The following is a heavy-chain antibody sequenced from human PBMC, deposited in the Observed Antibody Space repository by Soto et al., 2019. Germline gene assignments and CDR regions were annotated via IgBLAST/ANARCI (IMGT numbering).Heavy chain of an antibody. Sequence: GGSLRLSCAASGFTFSDHYMDWVRQAPGKGLEWVGRIKNKDNSYTTQYAASVNGRFAISRDDSMSSLRLQMNRLKTDDTAVYLCASGGPSLDESLDYGMDVWGQGTTVTVSS. J-gene: IGHJ6*02. V-gene: IGHV3-72*01. CDR2: IKNKDNSYTT. CDR1: GFTFSDHY. CDR3: ASGGPSLDESLDYGMDV. D-gene: IGHD6-25*01.